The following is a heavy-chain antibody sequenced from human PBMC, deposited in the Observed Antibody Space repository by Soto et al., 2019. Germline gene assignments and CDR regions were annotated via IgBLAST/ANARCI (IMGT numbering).Heavy chain of an antibody. CDR3: ARTDRDFYGLDV. V-gene: IGHV3-13*05. CDR1: GFTFRNYD. Sequence: EVQLVESGGGLVQPGGSLRLSCEASGFTFRNYDMHWVRQGTGKGLEWVSGISAAGDQDYADSVEGRFTISRDNAQNSFFLQMNSLRVGDTAVYYCARTDRDFYGLDVWGQWTTVIVSS. J-gene: IGHJ6*02. CDR2: ISAAGDQ.